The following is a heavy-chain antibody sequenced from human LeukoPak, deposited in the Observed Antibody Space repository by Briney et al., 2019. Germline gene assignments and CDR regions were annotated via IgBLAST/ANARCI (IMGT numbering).Heavy chain of an antibody. V-gene: IGHV3-48*03. CDR3: ARADVGPFDP. CDR1: GFTFSSYE. J-gene: IGHJ5*02. D-gene: IGHD3-10*02. CDR2: ISSSGSTI. Sequence: GGSLRLSCAASGFTFSSYEMNWVRQAPGKGLEWVSYISSSGSTIYYADSVKGRFTISRDNAKNSLYLQVNSLRAEDTAVYYCARADVGPFDPWGQGTLVTVSS.